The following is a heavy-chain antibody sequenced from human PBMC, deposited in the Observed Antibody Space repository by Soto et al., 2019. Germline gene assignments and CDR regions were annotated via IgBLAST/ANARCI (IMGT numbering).Heavy chain of an antibody. V-gene: IGHV4-39*01. Sequence: PSETLSLTCTVSAGSISSSSYYWGWIRQPPGKGLEWIGSIYYSGSTCYNPSLKSRVTISVDTSKNQFSLKLSSVTAADTAVYYCARRSSRGYYYYYGMDVWGQGTTVTVSS. D-gene: IGHD6-13*01. J-gene: IGHJ6*02. CDR1: AGSISSSSYY. CDR2: IYYSGST. CDR3: ARRSSRGYYYYYGMDV.